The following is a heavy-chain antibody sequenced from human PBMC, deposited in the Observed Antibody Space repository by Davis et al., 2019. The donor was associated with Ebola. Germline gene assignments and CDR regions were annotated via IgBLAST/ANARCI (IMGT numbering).Heavy chain of an antibody. D-gene: IGHD1-26*01. Sequence: PGGSLRLSCSASGFAFRNNAMNWVRQAPGKGLEWVANIKQDGSEKYYVDSVKGRFTISRDNAKNSLYLQMNSLRAEDTAVYYCARGTGAKGYWGQGTLVTVSS. CDR3: ARGTGAKGY. J-gene: IGHJ4*02. CDR2: IKQDGSEK. V-gene: IGHV3-7*01. CDR1: GFAFRNNA.